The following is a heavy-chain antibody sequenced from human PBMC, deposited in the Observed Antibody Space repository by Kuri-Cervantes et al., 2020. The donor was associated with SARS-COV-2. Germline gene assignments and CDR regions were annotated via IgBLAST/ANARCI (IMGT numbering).Heavy chain of an antibody. Sequence: AAALMFCKASGYTFTSYAMNWVRQAPGQGLEWIGWINTNTGNPTYAQGFTGRFVFSLDNSVSTAYLQNSSLKAEDNAVYYCGRGSCSNGVCFDSCGQGTLVTVSS. CDR1: GYTFTSYA. V-gene: IGHV7-4-1*02. D-gene: IGHD2-8*01. J-gene: IGHJ4*02. CDR2: INTNTGNP. CDR3: GRGSCSNGVCFDS.